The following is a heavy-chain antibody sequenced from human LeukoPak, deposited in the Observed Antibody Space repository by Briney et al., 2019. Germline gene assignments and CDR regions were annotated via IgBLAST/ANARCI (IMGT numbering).Heavy chain of an antibody. V-gene: IGHV4-59*08. CDR2: IYYSGST. D-gene: IGHD6-19*01. Sequence: SETLSLTCTVSGGSISSYYWSWIRQPPGKGLEWIGYIYYSGSTNYNLSLKSRVSISVDTSKNQFSLKLSSVTAADTAVYYCARPYSSGWYGAFDIWGQGTMVTVSS. J-gene: IGHJ3*02. CDR1: GGSISSYY. CDR3: ARPYSSGWYGAFDI.